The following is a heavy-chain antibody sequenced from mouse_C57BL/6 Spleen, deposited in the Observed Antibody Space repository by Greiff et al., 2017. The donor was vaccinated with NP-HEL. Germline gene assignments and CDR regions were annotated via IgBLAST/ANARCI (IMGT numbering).Heavy chain of an antibody. CDR2: IHPSDSDT. CDR1: GYTFTSYW. V-gene: IGHV1-74*01. Sequence: QVQLKQPGAELVKPGASVKVSCKASGYTFTSYWMHWVKQRPGQGLEWIGRIHPSDSDTNYNQKFKGKATLTVDKSSSTAYMQLSSLTSEDSAVYYCAIPYGSSKSYFDYWGQGTTLTVSS. D-gene: IGHD1-1*01. CDR3: AIPYGSSKSYFDY. J-gene: IGHJ2*01.